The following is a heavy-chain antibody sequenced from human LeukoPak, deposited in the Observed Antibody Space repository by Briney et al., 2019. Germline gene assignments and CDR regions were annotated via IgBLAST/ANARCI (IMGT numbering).Heavy chain of an antibody. CDR2: IYSGGST. CDR1: GFTVSNNY. V-gene: IGHV3-53*01. Sequence: PGGSLRLSCVVSGFTVSNNYMSWVRQAPRKGLEWVSLIYSGGSTYYADSVKGRFTIYRDNSKNPVYLHMTSPRAEGTAMYYCARRDAHNGRDYWGQGTLVTVSS. D-gene: IGHD5-24*01. J-gene: IGHJ4*02. CDR3: ARRDAHNGRDY.